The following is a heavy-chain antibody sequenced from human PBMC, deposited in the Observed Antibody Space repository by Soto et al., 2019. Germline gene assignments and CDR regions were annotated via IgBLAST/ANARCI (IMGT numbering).Heavy chain of an antibody. V-gene: IGHV3-21*01. CDR2: ISSSSGYI. Sequence: EVQLVESGGGLVKPGGSLRLSCAASGFTFSSYSMNWVRQAPGKGLEWVSSISSSSGYIYYADSVKGRFTISRDNAKKSLYLQMNSLRAEDTAVYYCARDLERSQYGDYVRESFYYWGQGALVTVSS. CDR3: ARDLERSQYGDYVRESFYY. D-gene: IGHD4-17*01. CDR1: GFTFSSYS. J-gene: IGHJ4*02.